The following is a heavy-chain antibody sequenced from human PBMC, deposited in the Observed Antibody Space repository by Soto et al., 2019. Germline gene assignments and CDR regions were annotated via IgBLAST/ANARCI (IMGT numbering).Heavy chain of an antibody. CDR3: ARDALLLWPGIFDY. CDR2: IKQDGSEK. V-gene: IGHV3-7*01. Sequence: GGSLRLSCAASGFTFSSYWMSWVRQAPGKGLEWVANIKQDGSEKYYVDSVKGRFTISRDNAKNSLYLQMNSLRAEDTAVYYCARDALLLWPGIFDYWGQGTLVTVSS. D-gene: IGHD3-10*01. CDR1: GFTFSSYW. J-gene: IGHJ4*02.